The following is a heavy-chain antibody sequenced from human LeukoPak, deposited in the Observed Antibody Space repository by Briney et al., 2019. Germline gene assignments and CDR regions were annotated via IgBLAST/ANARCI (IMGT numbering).Heavy chain of an antibody. CDR2: IIPIFGTA. CDR1: GGTFSSYA. Sequence: ASVKVSCKASGGTFSSYAISWVRQAPGQGLEWMGGIIPIFGTANYAQKFQGRVTITADESTSTAYMELSSLRSEDTAVCYCARSRSRFLEWLSPVGYWGQGTLVTVSS. J-gene: IGHJ4*02. D-gene: IGHD3-3*01. V-gene: IGHV1-69*13. CDR3: ARSRSRFLEWLSPVGY.